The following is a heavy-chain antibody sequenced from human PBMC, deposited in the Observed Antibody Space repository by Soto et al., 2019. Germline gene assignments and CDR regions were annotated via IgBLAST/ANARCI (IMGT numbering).Heavy chain of an antibody. V-gene: IGHV1-69*08. D-gene: IGHD2-21*01. J-gene: IGHJ6*03. CDR3: ARDQHCSVSTCFGDPDV. CDR2: IIPLLGLT. CDR1: GDTFSTHT. Sequence: HVQLLQSGAEVKMPGSSVKVSCHASGDTFSTHTITWVRQAPGRGLEWVGRIIPLLGLTDYAQKFQGRIVITAYKFSSTTQIVLSRLRSEDTALYFCARDQHCSVSTCFGDPDVWGTGTAVTVSS.